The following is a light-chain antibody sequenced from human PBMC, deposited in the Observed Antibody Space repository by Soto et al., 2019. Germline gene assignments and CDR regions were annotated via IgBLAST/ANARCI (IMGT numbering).Light chain of an antibody. CDR3: QQYGNSPPNT. CDR2: GAS. Sequence: EVVWTQSPGTLSLSPGEKATLSRRASQSVSSSYLAWYQQKPGQAPRLLIYGASSRATGIPDRFSGSGSGSDFTLTISRLEPEDFAVYFCQQYGNSPPNTFGQGTKVDIK. CDR1: QSVSSSY. V-gene: IGKV3-20*01. J-gene: IGKJ2*01.